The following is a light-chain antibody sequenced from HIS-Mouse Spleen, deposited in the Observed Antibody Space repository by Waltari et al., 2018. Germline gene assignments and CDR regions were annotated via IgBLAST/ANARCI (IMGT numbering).Light chain of an antibody. V-gene: IGLV1-44*01. Sequence: QSVLTQPPSASGTPGQRVTISCSGSSSNIGSNTVNWYQQLPGTAPKPLIYSNNQRPPGVPDRVSDSKSGTSASRAISGLQSEDEADYYGAAWDDSLNGVVFGGGTKLTVL. CDR1: SSNIGSNT. CDR2: SNN. CDR3: AAWDDSLNGVV. J-gene: IGLJ2*01.